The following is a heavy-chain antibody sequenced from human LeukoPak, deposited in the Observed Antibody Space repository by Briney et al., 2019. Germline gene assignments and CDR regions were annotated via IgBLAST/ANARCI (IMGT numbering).Heavy chain of an antibody. CDR1: GFTFSSYW. Sequence: GGPLRLSCAASGFTFSSYWMSWVRQAPGRGLEWVANVKQDGNEKYYVDSVKYRFTISRDNAKNSLYLQMNSLRAEDTAVYYCARTGGSSGWYSPALLKYYFDYWGQGTLVTVSS. J-gene: IGHJ4*02. D-gene: IGHD6-19*01. V-gene: IGHV3-7*01. CDR2: VKQDGNEK. CDR3: ARTGGSSGWYSPALLKYYFDY.